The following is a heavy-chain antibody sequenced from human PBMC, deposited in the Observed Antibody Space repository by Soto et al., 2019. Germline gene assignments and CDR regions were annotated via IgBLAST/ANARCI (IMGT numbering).Heavy chain of an antibody. CDR3: ARNGSSGCYDQFAD. J-gene: IGHJ1*01. D-gene: IGHD6-19*01. CDR1: GYSFTTHW. CDR2: IFPGDSDT. Sequence: PGESLKISCKGSGYSFTTHWIGWVRQMPGKGPEWMGIIFPGDSDTRYSPSFQGQVTISVDTSINTAYLQWSSLKASDSAMYYCARNGSSGCYDQFADWGQGTMVTGSS. V-gene: IGHV5-51*01.